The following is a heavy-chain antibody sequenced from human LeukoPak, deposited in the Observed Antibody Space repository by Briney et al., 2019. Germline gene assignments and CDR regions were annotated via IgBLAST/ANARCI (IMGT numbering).Heavy chain of an antibody. D-gene: IGHD3-3*01. J-gene: IGHJ5*02. Sequence: ASVKVSCKASGYTFTSYGISWVRQAPGQGLEWMGWISAYNGNTNYAQKLQGRVTMTTDTSTSTAYMELRSLRSDDTAVYYCARAFWDGNDFLEWSPFDPWGQGTLVTVSS. CDR1: GYTFTSYG. V-gene: IGHV1-18*01. CDR2: ISAYNGNT. CDR3: ARAFWDGNDFLEWSPFDP.